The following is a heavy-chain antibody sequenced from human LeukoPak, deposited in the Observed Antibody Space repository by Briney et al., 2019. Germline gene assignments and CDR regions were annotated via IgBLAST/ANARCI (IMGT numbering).Heavy chain of an antibody. V-gene: IGHV2-70*04. D-gene: IGHD4/OR15-4a*01. CDR3: ARMGASSHFDY. CDR2: IDWADDQ. Sequence: SGPALVKPPQTLTFTCTFSGFSLSSSGIRVSWIRQPPGKALEWLARIDWADDQFYTTSLKTRLTISKDTSKNHVVLTMTNMDPVDTATYYCARMGASSHFDYWGQGTLVTVSS. CDR1: GFSLSSSGIR. J-gene: IGHJ4*02.